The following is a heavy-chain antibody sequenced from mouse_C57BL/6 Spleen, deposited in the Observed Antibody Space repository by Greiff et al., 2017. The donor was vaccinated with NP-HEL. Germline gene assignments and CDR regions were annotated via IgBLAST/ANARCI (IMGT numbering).Heavy chain of an antibody. D-gene: IGHD2-3*01. V-gene: IGHV10-1*01. CDR2: IRSKSNNYAT. CDR1: GFSFNTYA. CDR3: VRQGAMTGYFDY. Sequence: EVKLVESGGGLVQPKGSLKLSCAASGFSFNTYAMNWVRQAPGKGLEWVARIRSKSNNYATYYADSVKDRFTISRDDSESMLYLQMNNLKTEDTAMYYCVRQGAMTGYFDYWGQGTTLTVSS. J-gene: IGHJ2*01.